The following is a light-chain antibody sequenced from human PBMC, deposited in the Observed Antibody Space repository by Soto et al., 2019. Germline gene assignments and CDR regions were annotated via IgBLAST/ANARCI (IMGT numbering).Light chain of an antibody. V-gene: IGLV2-8*01. Sequence: QSALTQPPSASGSPGQSVTISCTGTSSDVGAYNYVSWYQQLPGKAPKLIIYEVSKRPSGVPDRFSGYKSGNTASLTVSGLQAEDESDYYCTSYAGTYSFFYVFGTWTKVTVL. CDR2: EVS. J-gene: IGLJ1*01. CDR1: SSDVGAYNY. CDR3: TSYAGTYSFFYV.